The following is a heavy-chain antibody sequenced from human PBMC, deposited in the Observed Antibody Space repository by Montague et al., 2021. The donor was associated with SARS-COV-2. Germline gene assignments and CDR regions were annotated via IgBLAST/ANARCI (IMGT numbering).Heavy chain of an antibody. J-gene: IGHJ6*02. CDR3: AREAWFGDKTSASEYYGMDV. Sequence: SETLSFTCTVSGGSISSYYWSWIRRPAGKGLEWIGRIYTSGSTNYNPSLKSRVTMSVDTSKNQFSLKLSSVTAADTAVYYCAREAWFGDKTSASEYYGMDVWGQGTTVTVSS. D-gene: IGHD3-10*01. CDR1: GGSISSYY. V-gene: IGHV4-4*07. CDR2: IYTSGST.